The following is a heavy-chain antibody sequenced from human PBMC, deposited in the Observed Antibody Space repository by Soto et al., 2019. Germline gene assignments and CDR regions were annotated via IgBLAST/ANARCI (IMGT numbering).Heavy chain of an antibody. D-gene: IGHD3-10*01. CDR2: IYYSGST. Sequence: QVHLQESGPGLVKPSQTLSLTCTVSGGSISSAGYNWSWIRQHPGKGLEWIGYIYYSGSTYYNPSLKSRVTISVDTSKNQFSLKRSSATAADAAVYYCVRYGSGTYYPTTFDYWGQGTLVTVSS. J-gene: IGHJ4*02. V-gene: IGHV4-31*03. CDR3: VRYGSGTYYPTTFDY. CDR1: GGSISSAGYN.